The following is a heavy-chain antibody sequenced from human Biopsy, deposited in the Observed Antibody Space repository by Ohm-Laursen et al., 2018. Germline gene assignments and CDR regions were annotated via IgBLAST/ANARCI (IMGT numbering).Heavy chain of an antibody. J-gene: IGHJ6*02. CDR2: ITSSGGST. Sequence: SLRLSCTASKFTVRTNSMSWVRQAPGKGLEWVSTITSSGGSTYFADSVKGRFTISRDNSKNRLYLQMNSLRGEDTAVYYCAKVPREGLSYYYSMDVWGQGTLVIVSS. V-gene: IGHV3-23*01. D-gene: IGHD4/OR15-4a*01. CDR3: AKVPREGLSYYYSMDV. CDR1: KFTVRTNS.